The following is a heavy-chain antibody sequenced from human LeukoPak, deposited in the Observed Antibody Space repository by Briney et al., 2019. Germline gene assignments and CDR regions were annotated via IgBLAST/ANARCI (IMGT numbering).Heavy chain of an antibody. Sequence: ASVKVSCKASGYTFTSYYMHWVRQAPGQGLEWMGIINPSGGSTSYAQKFQGRVTITRDMSTSTAYMELSSLRSEDTAVYYCAADLQTYYYGSSGYRPNWFDPWGQGTLVTVSS. J-gene: IGHJ5*02. CDR3: AADLQTYYYGSSGYRPNWFDP. V-gene: IGHV1-46*01. D-gene: IGHD3-22*01. CDR1: GYTFTSYY. CDR2: INPSGGST.